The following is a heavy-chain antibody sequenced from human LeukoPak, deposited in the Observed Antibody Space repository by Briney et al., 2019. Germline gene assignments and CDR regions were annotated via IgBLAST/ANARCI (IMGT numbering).Heavy chain of an antibody. CDR2: IKQDGSEK. Sequence: AGGSLRLSCAASGFTFSSYWMSWVRQAPGKGLEWVANIKQDGSEKYYVDSVKGRFTISRDNAKNSLYLQMNSLRAEDTAVYYCARDPRSSYYDSSGPGAFDIWGQGTMVTVSS. CDR1: GFTFSSYW. D-gene: IGHD3-22*01. CDR3: ARDPRSSYYDSSGPGAFDI. J-gene: IGHJ3*02. V-gene: IGHV3-7*01.